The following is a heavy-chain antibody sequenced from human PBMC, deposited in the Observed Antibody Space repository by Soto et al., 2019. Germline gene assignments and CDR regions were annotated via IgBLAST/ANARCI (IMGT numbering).Heavy chain of an antibody. Sequence: PGGSLRLSCAASGFTFSTYWMAWLRQTPGKGLEFVANIRQDGREINYLDSGKGRFTISRDNAEKSLFLQMNSLRAEDTAVYYCATDRWTGAFDFRGQGTVVTVSS. CDR2: IRQDGREI. V-gene: IGHV3-7*01. J-gene: IGHJ3*01. CDR1: GFTFSTYW. CDR3: ATDRWTGAFDF. D-gene: IGHD1-1*01.